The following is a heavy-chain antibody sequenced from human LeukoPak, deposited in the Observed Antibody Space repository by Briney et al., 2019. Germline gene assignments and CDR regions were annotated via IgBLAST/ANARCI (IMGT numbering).Heavy chain of an antibody. D-gene: IGHD2-15*01. V-gene: IGHV3-64*01. J-gene: IGHJ3*02. CDR3: AREGPWSAFDI. CDR1: GFTFSSYA. CDR2: ISINGYNT. Sequence: GGSLRLSCAASGFTFSSYAWHWVRQAPGKGPEFVSRISINGYNTHYGNSVKGRFTISRDNSKNTLFLQMGSLSADDMGVYFCAREGPWSAFDIWGQGTMVTVSS.